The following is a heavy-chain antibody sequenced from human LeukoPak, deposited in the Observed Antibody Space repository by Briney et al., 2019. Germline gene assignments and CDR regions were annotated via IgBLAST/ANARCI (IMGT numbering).Heavy chain of an antibody. CDR1: GFTLRTFW. D-gene: IGHD6-19*01. J-gene: IGHJ3*02. CDR2: IKQDGSEK. V-gene: IGHV3-7*01. Sequence: PGGSLRLSCAASGFTLRTFWMSWVRQAPGKGPEWVANIKQDGSEKYYVESVKGRFTISRDNAKNSLYLQMNSLRAEDTAVYYCARDKTEQWLVLEAFDIWGQGTVVTVSS. CDR3: ARDKTEQWLVLEAFDI.